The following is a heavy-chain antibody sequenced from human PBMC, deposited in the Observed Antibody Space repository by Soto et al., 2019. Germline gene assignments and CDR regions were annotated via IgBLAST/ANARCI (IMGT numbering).Heavy chain of an antibody. D-gene: IGHD1-1*01. Sequence: QVQLQESGPGLVKPSGTLSLTCAVSGGSISTSNWWSWVRQPPGKGLEWIGEVYHSGSTNYNPSFKSRVAMSVDKSKNQFSLKLNSVTAADPALYYCARTITSGTRFDYWGQGSLVTVSS. V-gene: IGHV4-4*02. J-gene: IGHJ4*02. CDR1: GGSISTSNW. CDR2: VYHSGST. CDR3: ARTITSGTRFDY.